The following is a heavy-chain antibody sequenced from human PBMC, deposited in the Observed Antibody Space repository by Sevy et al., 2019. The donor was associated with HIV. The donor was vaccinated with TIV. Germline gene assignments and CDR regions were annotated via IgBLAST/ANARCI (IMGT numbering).Heavy chain of an antibody. CDR2: IYYSGST. J-gene: IGHJ4*02. CDR1: GGSVSSGSYY. CDR3: ARTSSGATMGSLYFDY. Sequence: SETLSLTCTVSGGSVSSGSYYWSWIRPPPGKGLEWIGYIYYSGSTNYNPSLKSRVTISVDTSKNQFSLKLSSVTAADTAVYYCARTSSGATMGSLYFDYWGQGTLVTVSS. D-gene: IGHD1-26*01. V-gene: IGHV4-61*01.